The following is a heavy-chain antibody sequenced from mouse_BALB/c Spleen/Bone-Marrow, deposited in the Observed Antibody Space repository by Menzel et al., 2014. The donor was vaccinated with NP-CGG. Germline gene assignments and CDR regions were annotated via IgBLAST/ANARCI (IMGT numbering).Heavy chain of an antibody. CDR3: ARYGNYFDY. CDR1: GYSFTGYN. V-gene: IGHV1-39*01. Sequence: VQLKESGPDLEKPGASVKISCKASGYSFTGYNMNWVKQSNGKSLEWIGNIDPYSGTTNYNQKFKGKATLTVDKSSSTAYMQLKSLTSEDSAVYYCARYGNYFDYWGQGTTLTVSS. D-gene: IGHD2-1*01. CDR2: IDPYSGTT. J-gene: IGHJ2*01.